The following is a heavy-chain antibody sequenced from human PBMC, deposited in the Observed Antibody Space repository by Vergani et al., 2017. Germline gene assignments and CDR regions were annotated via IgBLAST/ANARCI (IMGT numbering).Heavy chain of an antibody. D-gene: IGHD3-9*01. Sequence: QVQLQESGPGLVKPSETLSLTCTVSGGSISSYYWSWIRQPPGKGLEWIGYIYYSGSTNYNPSLKSRVTISVDTSKNQFSLKLSSVTAADTAVYYCARVRSDWLFRDYYMDVWGKGTTVTVSS. V-gene: IGHV4-59*01. CDR3: ARVRSDWLFRDYYMDV. J-gene: IGHJ6*03. CDR2: IYYSGST. CDR1: GGSISSYY.